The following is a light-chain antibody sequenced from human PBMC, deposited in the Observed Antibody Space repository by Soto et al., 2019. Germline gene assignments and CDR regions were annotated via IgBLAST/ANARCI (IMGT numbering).Light chain of an antibody. V-gene: IGLV2-14*03. Sequence: QSALTQPASVSDSPGQSITISCTGTSSDVGGSNFVSWYQQHPGKPPKLIIYDVSNRPSGVSSRFSGSKSGNTASLSISGLQAEDEADYYCSSYTSSSTLVFGTGTKLTVL. CDR1: SSDVGGSNF. CDR2: DVS. CDR3: SSYTSSSTLV. J-gene: IGLJ1*01.